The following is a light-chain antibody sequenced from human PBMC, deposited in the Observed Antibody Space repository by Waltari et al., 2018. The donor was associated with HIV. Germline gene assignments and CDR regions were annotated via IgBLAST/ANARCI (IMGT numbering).Light chain of an antibody. Sequence: IQMSQSPTSMSAFIGDNVTIICRASQVIQRDLACYQQKPGKSPKLVIHHASTLQSGVSPRFRASGSGAAFALAIDNLQLEDFATYYCQQANNFPHTFGQGT. V-gene: IGKV1-12*01. J-gene: IGKJ2*01. CDR1: QVIQRD. CDR3: QQANNFPHT. CDR2: HAS.